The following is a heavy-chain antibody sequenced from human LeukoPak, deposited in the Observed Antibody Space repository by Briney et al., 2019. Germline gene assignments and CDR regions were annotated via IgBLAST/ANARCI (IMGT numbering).Heavy chain of an antibody. CDR1: GGSISSSSYY. CDR2: IYYSGST. V-gene: IGHV4-39*01. Sequence: SETLSPTCTVSGGSISSSSYYWGWIRQPPGKGLEWIGSIYYSGSTYYNPSLKSRVTISVDTSKNQFSLKLSSVTAADTAVYYCASILGGAVDYWGQGTLVTVSS. J-gene: IGHJ4*02. D-gene: IGHD3-3*01. CDR3: ASILGGAVDY.